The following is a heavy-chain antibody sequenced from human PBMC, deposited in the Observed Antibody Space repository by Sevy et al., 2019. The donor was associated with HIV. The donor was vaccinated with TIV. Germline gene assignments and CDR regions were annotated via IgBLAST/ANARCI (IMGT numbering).Heavy chain of an antibody. CDR1: GFTFGDYG. V-gene: IGHV3-49*04. CDR3: TRDQWQHLVRPHCDY. Sequence: GGSLRLSCTGSGFTFGDYGVSWVRQAPGKGLEWVGCIRSKAYGGTTDYAASVKGRFTISRDDSKSIADLQMNSLKTEDTAVYYCTRDQWQHLVRPHCDYWGQGTLVTVSS. J-gene: IGHJ4*02. D-gene: IGHD6-13*01. CDR2: IRSKAYGGTT.